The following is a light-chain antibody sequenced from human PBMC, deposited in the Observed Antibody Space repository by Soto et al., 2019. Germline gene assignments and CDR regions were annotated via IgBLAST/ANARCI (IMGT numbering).Light chain of an antibody. Sequence: EVVLTQSPATLSLSPGERATLSCRASQSIRTSLAWYQQKPGQAPRLLISGASNRATGIAARFSGSGSGTDFTLTINSLEPEDFAVYYCQQRNNWPITFGQGTRLEI. CDR2: GAS. V-gene: IGKV3-11*01. J-gene: IGKJ5*01. CDR3: QQRNNWPIT. CDR1: QSIRTS.